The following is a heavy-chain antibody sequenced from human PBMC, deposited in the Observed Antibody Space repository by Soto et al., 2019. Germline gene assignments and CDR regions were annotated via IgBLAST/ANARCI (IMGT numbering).Heavy chain of an antibody. V-gene: IGHV1-18*04. CDR1: GYPFTSYG. J-gene: IGHJ3*02. CDR3: ARGYSYDTLGAFDI. D-gene: IGHD3-22*01. CDR2: ISAYNGNT. Sequence: VXAVKVSCKASGYPFTSYGIIWVRQAPGQGLEWMGWISAYNGNTNYAQKLQCRVTMTTDTSTSTAYMELRSLRSDDTAVYYCARGYSYDTLGAFDIWGQGTMVTVSS.